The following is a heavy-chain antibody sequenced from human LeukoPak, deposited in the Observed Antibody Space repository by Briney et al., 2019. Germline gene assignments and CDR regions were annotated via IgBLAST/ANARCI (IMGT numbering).Heavy chain of an antibody. D-gene: IGHD5-18*01. Sequence: GGSLGLSCAASGFTFSSYSMNWVRQAPGKGLEWVSSISSSSSYIYYADSVKGRFTISRDNAKNSLYLQMNSLRAEDTAVYYCARVRIQLYDAFDIWGQGTMVTVSS. V-gene: IGHV3-21*01. CDR3: ARVRIQLYDAFDI. CDR1: GFTFSSYS. J-gene: IGHJ3*02. CDR2: ISSSSSYI.